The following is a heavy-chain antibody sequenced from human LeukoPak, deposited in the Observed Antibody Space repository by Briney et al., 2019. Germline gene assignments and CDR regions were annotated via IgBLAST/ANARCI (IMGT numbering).Heavy chain of an antibody. Sequence: GGSLRLSCAASGFTVSSNYMSWVRQAPGKGLEWVSVIYSGGSTYYADSVKGRFTISRDNSKNTLYLQVNSLRAEDTAVYYCARDPPYCSGGSCQVNGYFQHWGQGTLVTVSS. CDR1: GFTVSSNY. CDR2: IYSGGST. J-gene: IGHJ1*01. V-gene: IGHV3-66*01. CDR3: ARDPPYCSGGSCQVNGYFQH. D-gene: IGHD2-15*01.